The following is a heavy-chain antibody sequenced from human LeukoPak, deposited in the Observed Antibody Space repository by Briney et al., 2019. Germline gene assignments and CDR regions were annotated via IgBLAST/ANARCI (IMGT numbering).Heavy chain of an antibody. V-gene: IGHV1-69*04. J-gene: IGHJ4*02. Sequence: SVKVSCKASGGTFSSYAISWVRQAPGQGLEWMGRIIPILGIANYAQKFQGRVTITADKSTSTAYMELSSLRSEDTAVYYCARGLEYSSSSGGWRGQGTLVTVSS. CDR3: ARGLEYSSSSGGW. D-gene: IGHD6-6*01. CDR1: GGTFSSYA. CDR2: IIPILGIA.